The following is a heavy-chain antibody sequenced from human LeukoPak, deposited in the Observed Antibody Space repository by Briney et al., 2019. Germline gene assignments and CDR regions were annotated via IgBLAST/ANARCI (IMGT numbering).Heavy chain of an antibody. V-gene: IGHV4-31*03. J-gene: IGHJ4*02. CDR2: IYYSGST. CDR1: GGSISSGGCY. D-gene: IGHD2-2*02. CDR3: ASGIAAIPDY. Sequence: SETLSLTCTVSGGSISSGGCYWSWIRQHPGKSLEWIGYIYYSGSTYYNPSLKSRVTISVDTSKNQFSLKLSSVTAADTAVYYCASGIAAIPDYWGQGTLVTVSS.